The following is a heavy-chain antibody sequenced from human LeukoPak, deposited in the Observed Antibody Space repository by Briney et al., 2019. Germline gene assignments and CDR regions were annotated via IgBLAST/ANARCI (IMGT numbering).Heavy chain of an antibody. J-gene: IGHJ5*02. CDR2: ISGSGGST. D-gene: IGHD6-19*01. CDR3: AKGSSDRYNWFDP. Sequence: GGSLRLSCAASGFTFSSYAMSWVRQAPEKGLEWVSGISGSGGSTYYADSVKGRFTISRDNSKNTLYLQMNSLRAEDTAVYYCAKGSSDRYNWFDPWGQGTLVTVSS. V-gene: IGHV3-23*01. CDR1: GFTFSSYA.